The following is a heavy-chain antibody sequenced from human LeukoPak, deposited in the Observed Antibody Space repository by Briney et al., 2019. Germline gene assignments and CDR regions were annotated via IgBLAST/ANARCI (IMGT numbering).Heavy chain of an antibody. Sequence: SETLSLTCTISGASVSSGSYYWSWIRQPPGKGLEWIGYLYYGGSTNYNPSLKSRVTISGDTSKNQFSLQLKSVAAADTAVYYCASVVRDASHVWAQGAVVTVSS. CDR1: GASVSSGSYY. CDR2: LYYGGST. D-gene: IGHD2-21*01. J-gene: IGHJ3*01. CDR3: ASVVRDASHV. V-gene: IGHV4-61*01.